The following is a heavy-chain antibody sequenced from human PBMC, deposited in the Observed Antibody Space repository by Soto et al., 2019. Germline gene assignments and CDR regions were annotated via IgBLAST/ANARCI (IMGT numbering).Heavy chain of an antibody. Sequence: LSLTCTVSGSSISSSSYYWGWIRQPPGKGLEWIGSIYYSGSTYYNPSLKSRVTISVDTSKNQFSLKLSSVTAADTAVYYCARRVEGGPERLYFDYWGQGTLVTVSS. CDR3: ARRVEGGPERLYFDY. CDR2: IYYSGST. V-gene: IGHV4-39*01. J-gene: IGHJ4*02. CDR1: GSSISSSSYY. D-gene: IGHD3-10*01.